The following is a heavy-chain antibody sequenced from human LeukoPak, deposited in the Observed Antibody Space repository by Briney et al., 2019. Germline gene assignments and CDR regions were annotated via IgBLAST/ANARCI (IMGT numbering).Heavy chain of an antibody. CDR3: ASHYYDCSGYYYALY. J-gene: IGHJ4*02. CDR1: GGTFSSYA. CDR2: IIPIFGTA. Sequence: SVKISCKASGGTFSSYAISWVRQAPGQGLEWMGGIIPIFGTANYAQKFQGRVTITADKSTSTAYMELSSLRSEDTAVYYCASHYYDCSGYYYALYWGQGTLVTVSS. V-gene: IGHV1-69*06. D-gene: IGHD3-22*01.